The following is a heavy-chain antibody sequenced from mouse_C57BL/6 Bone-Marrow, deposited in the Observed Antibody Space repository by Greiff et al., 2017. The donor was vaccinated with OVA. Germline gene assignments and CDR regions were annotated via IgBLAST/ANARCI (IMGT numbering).Heavy chain of an antibody. CDR1: GFTFSDFY. Sequence: EVMLVESGGGLVQSGRSLRLSCATSGFTFSDFYMEWVRQAPGKGLEWIAASRNKANDYTTEYSASVKGRFIVSRDTSQSILYLQMNALRAEDTAIYYCARDDYYGSFDYWGQGTTLTVSS. CDR2: SRNKANDYTT. CDR3: ARDDYYGSFDY. J-gene: IGHJ2*01. D-gene: IGHD1-1*01. V-gene: IGHV7-1*01.